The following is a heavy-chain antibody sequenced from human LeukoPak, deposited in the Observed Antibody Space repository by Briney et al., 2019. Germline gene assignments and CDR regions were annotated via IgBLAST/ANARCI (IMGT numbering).Heavy chain of an antibody. CDR3: AKISGSGSSHSDS. CDR1: GFTFSSFV. J-gene: IGHJ4*02. D-gene: IGHD3-10*01. Sequence: PGGSLKLSCAASGFTFSSFVMNWVRQAPGKGLEWVSSIGGSGGGTYYADSVKGRFTISRDNSKNTLYLLMNTLRGDDTAVYYCAKISGSGSSHSDSWGQGTLATVSS. CDR2: IGGSGGGT. V-gene: IGHV3-23*01.